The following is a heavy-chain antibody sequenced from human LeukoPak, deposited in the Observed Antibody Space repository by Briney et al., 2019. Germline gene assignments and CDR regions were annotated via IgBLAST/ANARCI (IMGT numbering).Heavy chain of an antibody. Sequence: GGSLRLSCAASEFTLGSYAMSWVRQAPGKGLEWVSFISPNADRTSKADSVEGRFTISRDNPRNTLYLQMNSLRDDDTAVYYCAIMHGYYDGSGYWVQWGQGTLVTVSS. J-gene: IGHJ4*02. D-gene: IGHD3-22*01. V-gene: IGHV3-23*01. CDR1: EFTLGSYA. CDR2: ISPNADRT. CDR3: AIMHGYYDGSGYWVQ.